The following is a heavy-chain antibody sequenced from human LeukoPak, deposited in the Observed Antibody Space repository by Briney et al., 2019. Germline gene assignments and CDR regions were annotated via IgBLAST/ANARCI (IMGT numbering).Heavy chain of an antibody. V-gene: IGHV4-30-4*01. Sequence: SQTLSLTCTVSGGSISNSDYYWSWIRQSPGKGLEWVGYIYFNGYTYYSPSLRSRLAISIDTSKNHFSLKLSSVTAADTAVYYCARGGTGYCSSTSCSYYYYYGMDVWGQGTTVTVSS. J-gene: IGHJ6*02. CDR1: GGSISNSDYY. D-gene: IGHD2-2*01. CDR2: IYFNGYT. CDR3: ARGGTGYCSSTSCSYYYYYGMDV.